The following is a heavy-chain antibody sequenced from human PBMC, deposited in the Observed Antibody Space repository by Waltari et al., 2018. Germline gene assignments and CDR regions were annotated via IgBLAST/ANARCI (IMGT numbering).Heavy chain of an antibody. V-gene: IGHV4-39*01. CDR1: GGSISRQSDY. CDR3: ARLPSGGASHWFDP. D-gene: IGHD2-15*01. J-gene: IGHJ5*02. Sequence: QLQLQESGPGLVKPSEPLSLTCSVSGGSISRQSDYWGWIRQPPGKGLEYIGNIYYSGSTYYNPSLKSRVTISIDTSKNQFSLKLSSVTAADTAVYYCARLPSGGASHWFDPWGQGTLVTVSS. CDR2: IYYSGST.